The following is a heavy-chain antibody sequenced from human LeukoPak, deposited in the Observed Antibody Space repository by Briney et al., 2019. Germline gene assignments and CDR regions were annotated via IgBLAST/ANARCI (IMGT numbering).Heavy chain of an antibody. CDR2: VDPKDGET. CDR3: TTTNVGNSPRDY. CDR1: GYTFDDNY. J-gene: IGHJ4*02. D-gene: IGHD3-3*01. V-gene: IGHV1-69-2*01. Sequence: ASVKVSRKASGYTFDDNYMHWVPQAPGKGPEWMGFVDPKDGETVYAEKFQDRVTLSADTSIDTAYMELSSLTSEDTAMYYCTTTNVGNSPRDYWGQGTLVTLSS.